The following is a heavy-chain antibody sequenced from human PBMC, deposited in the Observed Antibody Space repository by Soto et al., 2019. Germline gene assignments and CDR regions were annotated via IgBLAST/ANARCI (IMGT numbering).Heavy chain of an antibody. CDR2: IWYDGSKE. Sequence: QVQLVESGGGVVNPGRSLRLSCAASGFTFSSYGRHRVRQAPGKVLAWVAGIWYDGSKEDYADSVKGRFTTSRDNSTNTLYLQMNTLNAEDKAVYYCAREWHCDYWGQGTLVTVSS. J-gene: IGHJ4*02. D-gene: IGHD3-3*02. CDR3: AREWHCDY. CDR1: GFTFSSYG. V-gene: IGHV3-33*01.